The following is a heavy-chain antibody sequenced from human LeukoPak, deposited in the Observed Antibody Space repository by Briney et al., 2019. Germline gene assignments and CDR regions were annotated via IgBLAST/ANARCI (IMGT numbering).Heavy chain of an antibody. J-gene: IGHJ4*02. Sequence: PGGSLRLSCVASGFTSSSYAMSWGRQAPGKGLEWVSAISGSGGSTYYADSVKGRFTISRDNSKNTLFLQMNSLRAEDTAVYYCAKDPYAILTGYRYYFDYWGQGTLVTVSS. D-gene: IGHD3-9*01. V-gene: IGHV3-23*01. CDR2: ISGSGGST. CDR1: GFTSSSYA. CDR3: AKDPYAILTGYRYYFDY.